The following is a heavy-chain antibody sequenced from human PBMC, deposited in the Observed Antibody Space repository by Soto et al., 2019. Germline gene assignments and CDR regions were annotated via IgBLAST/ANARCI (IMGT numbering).Heavy chain of an antibody. CDR3: ARDRRLGHYYYGMGV. CDR2: IYYSGST. D-gene: IGHD3-16*01. Sequence: QVQLQESGPGLVKPSQTLSLTCTVSGGSISSGDYYWSWIRQPPGKGLEWIGYIYYSGSTYYNPSLKSRVTISVDTSKNQFSLKLSSVTAADTAVYYCARDRRLGHYYYGMGVWGQGTTVTVSS. J-gene: IGHJ6*02. V-gene: IGHV4-30-4*01. CDR1: GGSISSGDYY.